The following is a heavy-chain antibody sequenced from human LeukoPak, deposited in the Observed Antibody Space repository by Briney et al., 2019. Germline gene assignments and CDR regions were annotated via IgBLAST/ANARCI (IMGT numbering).Heavy chain of an antibody. J-gene: IGHJ4*02. V-gene: IGHV3-23*01. CDR3: AKRTMSAFDS. CDR2: ISGSGNGT. CDR1: GFSFSTYA. Sequence: GGSLRLSCAASGFSFSTYAMNWVRQAPGKGLEWLSGISGSGNGTYYADSVKGRFIISRDNSKNMVYLQMNSLTVEDTATYYCAKRTMSAFDSWGQGTLLIVSS. D-gene: IGHD5-24*01.